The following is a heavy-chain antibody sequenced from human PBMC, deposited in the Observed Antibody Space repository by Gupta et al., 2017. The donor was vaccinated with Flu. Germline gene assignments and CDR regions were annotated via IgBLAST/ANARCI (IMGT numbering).Heavy chain of an antibody. CDR3: AHGDIAARGRIRFVFYFDS. CDR1: GFSLSTRGVA. D-gene: IGHD6-6*01. CDR2: IYCDDDK. J-gene: IGHJ4*01. Sequence: QITLKESGPTLVKPKQTLPLTCTFSGFSLSTRGVAVGWIRQPPGKALEWLALIYCDDDKRYNPSLSSRLTITKDTSNDQVVLTMTNMDPVDTATYYCAHGDIAARGRIRFVFYFDSWGHGTLVTVSS. V-gene: IGHV2-5*02.